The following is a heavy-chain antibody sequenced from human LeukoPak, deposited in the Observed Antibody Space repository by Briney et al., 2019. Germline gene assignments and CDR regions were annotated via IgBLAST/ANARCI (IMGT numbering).Heavy chain of an antibody. D-gene: IGHD3-10*01. CDR3: ARVGLSAMVRGDEDY. V-gene: IGHV3-21*04. Sequence: GGSLRLSCAASGFTFSSYSMNWVRQAPGKGLEWVSSISSSSSYIYYADSVKGRFTISRDNAKNSLYLQMNSLRAEDTAVYYCARVGLSAMVRGDEDYWGQGTLVIVSS. J-gene: IGHJ4*02. CDR1: GFTFSSYS. CDR2: ISSSSSYI.